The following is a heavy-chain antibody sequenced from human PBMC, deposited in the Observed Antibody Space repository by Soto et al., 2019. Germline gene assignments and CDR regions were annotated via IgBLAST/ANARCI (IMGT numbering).Heavy chain of an antibody. V-gene: IGHV3-23*01. CDR1: GFTFRDYG. CDR2: ISGGAT. Sequence: EVQLLESGGGLVQPGGSRRLSCAASGFTFRDYGMSWVRQAPGKGLEWVSGISGGATYYADSVKGRFVISRDDSKNTLYLEMDSLRVEDTAVYSCTKDSGWTSADWGQGTLVTVSS. D-gene: IGHD3-10*01. CDR3: TKDSGWTSAD. J-gene: IGHJ4*02.